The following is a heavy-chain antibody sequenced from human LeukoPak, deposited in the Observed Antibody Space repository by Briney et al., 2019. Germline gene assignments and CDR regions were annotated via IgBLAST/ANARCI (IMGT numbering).Heavy chain of an antibody. CDR3: ARDNLRYYFDY. J-gene: IGHJ4*02. CDR1: GGTFSSYA. CDR2: ISAYNGYT. Sequence: GASVKVSCKASGGTFSSYAISWVRQAPGQGLEWMGWISAYNGYTNYAQNLQGRVTMTTDTSTSTAYMELRSLRSDDTAVYYCARDNLRYYFDYWGQGTLVTVSS. V-gene: IGHV1-18*01.